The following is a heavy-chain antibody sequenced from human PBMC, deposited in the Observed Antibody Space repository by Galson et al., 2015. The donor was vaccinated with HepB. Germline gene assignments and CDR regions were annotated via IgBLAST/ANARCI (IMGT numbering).Heavy chain of an antibody. J-gene: IGHJ4*02. CDR3: ATDYQHDYGDYEFDY. CDR1: GYTLTELS. CDR2: FDPEDGET. D-gene: IGHD4-17*01. V-gene: IGHV1-24*01. Sequence: SVKVSCKVSGYTLTELSMHWVRQAPGKGLEWMGGFDPEDGETIYAQKFQGRVTMTEDTSTDTAYMELSSLRSEDTAVYYCATDYQHDYGDYEFDYWGQGTLVTVSS.